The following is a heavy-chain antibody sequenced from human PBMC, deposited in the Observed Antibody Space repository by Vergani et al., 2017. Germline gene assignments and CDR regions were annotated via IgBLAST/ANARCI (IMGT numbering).Heavy chain of an antibody. V-gene: IGHV4-39*07. J-gene: IGHJ3*02. Sequence: QLQLQESGPGLVKPSETLSLICSVSGGSISSSTYYWGWIRQPPGKGLEWIGSIYYSGSTYYNPSPKSRVTISVDTSKKQFSLKLSSVTAADTAVYCCAIEPALDDAFDIWGQGTMVTVSS. CDR2: IYYSGST. CDR1: GGSISSSTYY. CDR3: AIEPALDDAFDI.